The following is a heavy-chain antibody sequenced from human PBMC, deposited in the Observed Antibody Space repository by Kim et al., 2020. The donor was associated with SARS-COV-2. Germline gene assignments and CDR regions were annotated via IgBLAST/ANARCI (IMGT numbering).Heavy chain of an antibody. CDR3: ARGTAMDDAFDI. CDR1: GYTFTSYA. J-gene: IGHJ3*02. V-gene: IGHV1-3*01. Sequence: ASVKVSCKASGYTFTSYAMHWVRQAPGQRLEWMGWINAGNGNTKYSQKFQGRVTITRDTSASTAYMELSSLRSEDTAVYYCARGTAMDDAFDIWGQGTMVTVSS. D-gene: IGHD5-18*01. CDR2: INAGNGNT.